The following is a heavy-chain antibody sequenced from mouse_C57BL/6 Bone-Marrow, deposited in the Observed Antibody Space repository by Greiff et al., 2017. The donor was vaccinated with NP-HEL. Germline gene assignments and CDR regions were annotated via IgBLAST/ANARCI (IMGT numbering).Heavy chain of an antibody. CDR1: GFNFSSYA. J-gene: IGHJ3*01. Sequence: EVHLVESGGGLVKPGGSLKLSCAASGFNFSSYAMSWVRQTPEKRLEWVATISDGGSYTYYPDNVKGRFTISRDNAKNNLYLHMSHLKSEDTAMYDCASPYYPPWFAYWGQGTLVTVSA. D-gene: IGHD2-10*01. V-gene: IGHV5-4*01. CDR3: ASPYYPPWFAY. CDR2: ISDGGSYT.